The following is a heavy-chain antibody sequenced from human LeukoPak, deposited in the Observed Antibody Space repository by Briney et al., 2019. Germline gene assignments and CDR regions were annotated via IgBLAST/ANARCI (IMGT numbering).Heavy chain of an antibody. CDR1: GYIFPRYW. D-gene: IGHD3-10*01. CDR2: IHPGNSDT. CDR3: ARHEFSPSFSGSYSH. J-gene: IGHJ4*02. V-gene: IGHV5-51*01. Sequence: GESLKISGKASGYIFPRYWIGWVRQMPGKGLEWLGVIHPGNSDTRFSPSFQGQVTISADRSISTAFLEWSGLKASDTAMYYCARHEFSPSFSGSYSHWGQGTLVTVSS.